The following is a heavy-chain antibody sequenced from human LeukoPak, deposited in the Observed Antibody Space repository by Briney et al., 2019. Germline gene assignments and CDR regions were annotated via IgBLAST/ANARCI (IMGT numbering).Heavy chain of an antibody. V-gene: IGHV4-39*07. CDR2: IYYSGST. D-gene: IGHD5-18*01. CDR1: GGSISSSSYY. Sequence: PSETLSLTCTVSGGSISSSSYYWGWIRQPPGKGLEWIGSIYYSGSTYYNPSLKSRVTISVDTSKNQFSLKLSSVTAADTAVYYCARDPRGYSYEVPSWGQGTLVTVSS. CDR3: ARDPRGYSYEVPS. J-gene: IGHJ4*02.